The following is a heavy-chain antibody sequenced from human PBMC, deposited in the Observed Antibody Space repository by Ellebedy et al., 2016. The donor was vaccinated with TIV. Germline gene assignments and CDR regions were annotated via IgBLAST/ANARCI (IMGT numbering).Heavy chain of an antibody. CDR2: IYYSGST. CDR3: ARDLTYYYGSGSYPHWFDP. J-gene: IGHJ5*02. CDR1: GGSISSSSYY. V-gene: IGHV4-39*07. D-gene: IGHD3-10*01. Sequence: SETLSLTXTVSGGSISSSSYYWGWIRQPPGKGLEWIGSIYYSGSTYYNPSLKSRVTISVDTSKNQFSLKLSSVTAADTAVYYCARDLTYYYGSGSYPHWFDPWGQGTLVTVSS.